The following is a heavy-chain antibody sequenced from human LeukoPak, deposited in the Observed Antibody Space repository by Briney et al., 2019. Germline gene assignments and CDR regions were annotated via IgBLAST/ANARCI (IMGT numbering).Heavy chain of an antibody. V-gene: IGHV3-23*01. CDR2: ISGSGHNT. Sequence: GGSLRLSCAASGFTFSSYAMSWVRQAPGKGLEWVSAISGSGHNTYYADSVKGRLTISRDNSKNTLYLQVNSLRAEDTAVYYCAKTYYYDSSGYLNWGQGTLVTVSS. CDR1: GFTFSSYA. CDR3: AKTYYYDSSGYLN. D-gene: IGHD3-22*01. J-gene: IGHJ4*02.